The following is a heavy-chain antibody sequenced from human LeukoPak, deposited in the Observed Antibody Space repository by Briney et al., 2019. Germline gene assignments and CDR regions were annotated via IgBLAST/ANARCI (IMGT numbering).Heavy chain of an antibody. D-gene: IGHD2-21*01. V-gene: IGHV1-18*01. Sequence: GASVKVSCKASGYTFTSYGISWVRQAPGQGLEWMGWISAYNGNTNYAQRLQGRVTMTTDTSTSTAYMELRSLRSDDTAVYYCARDPFPGPIGNWFDPWGQGTLVTVSS. CDR1: GYTFTSYG. CDR2: ISAYNGNT. J-gene: IGHJ5*02. CDR3: ARDPFPGPIGNWFDP.